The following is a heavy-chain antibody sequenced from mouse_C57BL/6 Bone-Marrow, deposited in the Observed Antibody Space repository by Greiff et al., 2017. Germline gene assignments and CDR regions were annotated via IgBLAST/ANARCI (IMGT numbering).Heavy chain of an antibody. V-gene: IGHV7-3*01. Sequence: EVQLVESGGGLVQPGGSLSLSCAASGFTFTDYYMSWVRQPPGKALEWLGFIRNKANGYTTEYSASVKGRFTISRDNSQSILYLQMNALRAEDSATYYCARYQLLYFDYWGQGTTLTVSS. CDR3: ARYQLLYFDY. CDR2: IRNKANGYTT. CDR1: GFTFTDYY. J-gene: IGHJ2*01. D-gene: IGHD2-1*01.